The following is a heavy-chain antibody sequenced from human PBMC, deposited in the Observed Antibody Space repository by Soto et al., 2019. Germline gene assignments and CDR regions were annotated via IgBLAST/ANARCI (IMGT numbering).Heavy chain of an antibody. CDR3: ARDLDCSGGSCSTFDY. V-gene: IGHV1-3*01. Sequence: GASVKVSCKASGYTFSSYAMHWVRQAPGQRLEWMGWINAGYGNTKSSQKFQDRVTISRDTSASTAYMELNSLRAEDTAVYYCARDLDCSGGSCSTFDYWGQGTLVTVSS. D-gene: IGHD2-15*01. CDR1: GYTFSSYA. J-gene: IGHJ4*02. CDR2: INAGYGNT.